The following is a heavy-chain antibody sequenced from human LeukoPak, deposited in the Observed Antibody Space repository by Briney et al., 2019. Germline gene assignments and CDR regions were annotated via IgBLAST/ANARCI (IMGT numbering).Heavy chain of an antibody. J-gene: IGHJ4*02. V-gene: IGHV3-64D*06. CDR3: VKGELLWFGELEVFDY. Sequence: GGSLRLSCSASGFTFSSYAMHWVRQAPGKGLEYVSAISSNGGSTYYADSVKGRFTTSRDNSKNTLYLQMSSLRAEDTAVYYCVKGELLWFGELEVFDYWGQGTLVTVSS. D-gene: IGHD3-10*01. CDR2: ISSNGGST. CDR1: GFTFSSYA.